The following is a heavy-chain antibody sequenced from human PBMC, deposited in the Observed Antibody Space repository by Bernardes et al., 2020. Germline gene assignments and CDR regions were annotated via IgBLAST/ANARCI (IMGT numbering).Heavy chain of an antibody. D-gene: IGHD3-16*02. J-gene: IGHJ6*02. CDR1: GFTFSSYG. CDR2: IWYNGSNK. V-gene: IGHV3-33*01. Sequence: GSLRLSCAASGFTFSSYGMHWVRQAPGKGLEWVAVIWYNGSNKYYADSVKGRFTISRDNSKNTLYLQMNSLRAEDTAVYYCARHNYDYIWGSYRGADYGMDVWGQGTTVTVSS. CDR3: ARHNYDYIWGSYRGADYGMDV.